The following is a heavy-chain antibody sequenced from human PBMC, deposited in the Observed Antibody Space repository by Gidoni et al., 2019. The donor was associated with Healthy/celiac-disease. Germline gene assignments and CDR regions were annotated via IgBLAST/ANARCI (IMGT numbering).Heavy chain of an antibody. D-gene: IGHD5-12*01. J-gene: IGHJ4*02. V-gene: IGHV4-31*03. CDR2: IYYSGST. CDR3: ARVVWLQSHYFDY. CDR1: GSSIGSGGYY. Sequence: QVQLQESGPGLVKPSQTLSLTCTVSGSSIGSGGYYWSWIRQHPGKGLEWIGYIYYSGSTYYNPSLKSRVTISVDTSKNQFSLKLSSVTAADTAVYYCARVVWLQSHYFDYWGQGTLVTVSS.